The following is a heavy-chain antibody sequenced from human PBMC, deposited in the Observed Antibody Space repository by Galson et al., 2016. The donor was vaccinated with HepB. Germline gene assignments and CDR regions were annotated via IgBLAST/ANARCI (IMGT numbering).Heavy chain of an antibody. CDR1: GFTFSAYW. V-gene: IGHV3-7*03. J-gene: IGHJ5*02. D-gene: IGHD3-22*01. CDR3: ARGNYDADR. Sequence: SLRLSCAASGFTFSAYWMTWFRQAPGKGLEWVANIKLDGSGESYVDSVRGRFTISRDNAKNSLYLHMNSLRTEDTAVYYCARGNYDADRWGQGTLVTVSS. CDR2: IKLDGSGE.